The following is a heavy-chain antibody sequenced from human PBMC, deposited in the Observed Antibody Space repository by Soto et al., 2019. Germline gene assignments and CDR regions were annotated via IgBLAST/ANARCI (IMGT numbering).Heavy chain of an antibody. V-gene: IGHV3-23*01. CDR3: AKWTYLDF. D-gene: IGHD5-12*01. CDR1: VFSFASFA. J-gene: IGHJ4*02. CDR2: IVGSDAKT. Sequence: GWSLRLSCTASVFSFASFALTWVRQAPGQGLEWVATIVGSDAKTHYADSVKGRFSISRDTSRNTVYLQMNNLRADDTAIYYCAKWTYLDFWGQGTRVTVSS.